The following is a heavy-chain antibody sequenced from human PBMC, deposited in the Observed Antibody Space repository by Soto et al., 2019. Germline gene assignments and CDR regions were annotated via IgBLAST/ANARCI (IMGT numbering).Heavy chain of an antibody. J-gene: IGHJ5*02. CDR3: ARVPSP. V-gene: IGHV4-61*01. CDR1: GASVSSGSHY. CDR2: ISSSGGT. Sequence: SETLSLTCTVSGASVSSGSHYWTWIRQPPGKGLEWIGYISSSGGTNYSPSLKSRVTISVDRSKNQFSLKLSSMTAADTAVYYCARVPSPWGQGTLVTVSS.